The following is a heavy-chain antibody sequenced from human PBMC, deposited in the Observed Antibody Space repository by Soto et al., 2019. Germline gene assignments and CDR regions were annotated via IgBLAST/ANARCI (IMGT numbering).Heavy chain of an antibody. Sequence: QVQLVESGGGVVKPGRSLRLSCAASGFTFRSYAMHWVRQAPGTGLELVADLSYDGNNKYYADSVKGRFAISRDNSRNTLYLQMNSLRAEDTAVYYCARARLDTPALDYWGQGTLVTVSS. CDR3: ARARLDTPALDY. CDR1: GFTFRSYA. D-gene: IGHD2-2*01. V-gene: IGHV3-30*09. CDR2: LSYDGNNK. J-gene: IGHJ4*02.